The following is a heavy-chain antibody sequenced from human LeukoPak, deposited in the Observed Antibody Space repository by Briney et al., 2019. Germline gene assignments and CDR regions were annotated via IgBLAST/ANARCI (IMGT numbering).Heavy chain of an antibody. CDR2: ISSSGSTI. CDR3: AREATVTVNWYFDL. CDR1: GFTFSDHY. V-gene: IGHV3-11*01. J-gene: IGHJ2*01. D-gene: IGHD4-11*01. Sequence: GGSLRLSCAASGFTFSDHYMSWIRQAPGKGLEWVSYISSSGSTIYYADSVKGRFTISRDNAKNSLYLQMNSLRAEDTAVYYCAREATVTVNWYFDLWGRGTLVTVSS.